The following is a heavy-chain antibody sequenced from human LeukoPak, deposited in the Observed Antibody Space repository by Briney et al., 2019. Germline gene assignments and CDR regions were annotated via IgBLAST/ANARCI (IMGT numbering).Heavy chain of an antibody. Sequence: ASVTVSCKASGYTFTDYYMHWVRQAPGQGLEWMGWINPNGGGTNYAQKFYARVTMTRDLSTSTVYMELSSLRSEATAVYYCARDLGAVSGRYNWNYPFDYWGQGTLVTVSS. CDR1: GYTFTDYY. D-gene: IGHD1-7*01. CDR2: INPNGGGT. J-gene: IGHJ4*02. CDR3: ARDLGAVSGRYNWNYPFDY. V-gene: IGHV1-2*02.